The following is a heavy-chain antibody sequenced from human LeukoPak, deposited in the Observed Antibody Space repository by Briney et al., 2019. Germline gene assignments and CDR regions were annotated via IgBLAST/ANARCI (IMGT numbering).Heavy chain of an antibody. CDR1: GFTISDYY. J-gene: IGHJ4*02. V-gene: IGHV3-11*04. CDR2: ISSSGSTI. CDR3: ARGGRPYTVNFDY. D-gene: IGHD4-17*01. Sequence: PGGSLRLSCAASGFTISDYYMSWIRQTPGKGLEWVSYISSSGSTIYYADSVKGRFTISRDNAKNSLYLQMNSLRAEDTAVYYCARGGRPYTVNFDYWGQGTLVTVSS.